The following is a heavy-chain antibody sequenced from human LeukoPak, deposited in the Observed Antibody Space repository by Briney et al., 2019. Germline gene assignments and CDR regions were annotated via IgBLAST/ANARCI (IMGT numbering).Heavy chain of an antibody. D-gene: IGHD2-8*01. CDR3: ARALNEWDDAFDI. CDR2: IYYSGST. CDR1: GDSMIGFY. V-gene: IGHV4-59*01. J-gene: IGHJ3*02. Sequence: SETLSLTCTVSGDSMIGFYWSWIRQPPGKGLEWIGFIYYSGSTIYNPSLKSRVAISVDTSKNQFSLTLTSVTAADTAVYYCARALNEWDDAFDIWGQGTMVTVSS.